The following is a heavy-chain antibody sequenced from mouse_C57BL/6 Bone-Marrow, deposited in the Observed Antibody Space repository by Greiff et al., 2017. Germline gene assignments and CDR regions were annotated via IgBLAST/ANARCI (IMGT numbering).Heavy chain of an antibody. Sequence: VQLQQSGPELVKPGASVKISCKASGYTFTDYYMNWVKQSHGKSLEWIGDINPNNGGTSYNQKFKGKATLTVDKSSSTAYMELRSRTSEDSAVYYCARESIYYDYEDYFDCWGQGTTLTVSS. CDR1: GYTFTDYY. J-gene: IGHJ2*01. CDR2: INPNNGGT. D-gene: IGHD2-4*01. V-gene: IGHV1-26*01. CDR3: ARESIYYDYEDYFDC.